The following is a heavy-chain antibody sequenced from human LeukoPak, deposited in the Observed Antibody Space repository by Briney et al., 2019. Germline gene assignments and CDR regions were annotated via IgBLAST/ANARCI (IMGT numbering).Heavy chain of an antibody. D-gene: IGHD2-21*01. CDR1: GFTFSTYA. CDR2: ISDSGSDT. J-gene: IGHJ5*02. Sequence: GGSLRLSCAASGFTFSTYAMSWVRQAPGKGLELVSTISDSGSDTYYADSVKGRFTISRDNSKNTLYLQMKSLTAEDTALYYCAKTAYCARPQFDPWGQGTLVTVSS. V-gene: IGHV3-23*01. CDR3: AKTAYCARPQFDP.